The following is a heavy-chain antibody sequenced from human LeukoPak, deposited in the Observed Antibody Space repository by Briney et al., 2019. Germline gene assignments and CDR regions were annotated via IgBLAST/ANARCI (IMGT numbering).Heavy chain of an antibody. CDR2: ISGSGGST. CDR3: AKEGGYAAMVGYFDY. CDR1: GFTVSSNY. V-gene: IGHV3-23*01. Sequence: GGSLRLSCAASGFTVSSNYMSWVRQAPGKGLEWVSAISGSGGSTYYADSVKGRFTISRDNSKNTLYLQMNSLRAEDTAVYCCAKEGGYAAMVGYFDYWGQGTLVTVSS. D-gene: IGHD5-18*01. J-gene: IGHJ4*02.